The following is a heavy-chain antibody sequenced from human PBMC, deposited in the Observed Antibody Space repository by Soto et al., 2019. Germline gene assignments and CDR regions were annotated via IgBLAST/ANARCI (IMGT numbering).Heavy chain of an antibody. D-gene: IGHD3-10*01. CDR3: ARAQSVWFGELSDIFDY. J-gene: IGHJ4*02. CDR1: GGSISSSSYY. Sequence: SLTCTVSGGSISSSSYYWGWIRQPPGKGLEWIGSIYYSGSTYYNPSLKSRVTISVDTSKNQFSLKLSSVTAADTAVYYCARAQSVWFGELSDIFDYWGQGTLVTVSS. V-gene: IGHV4-39*01. CDR2: IYYSGST.